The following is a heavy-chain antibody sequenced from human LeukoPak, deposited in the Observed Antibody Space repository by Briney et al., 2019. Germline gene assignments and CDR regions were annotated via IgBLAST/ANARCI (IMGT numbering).Heavy chain of an antibody. D-gene: IGHD6-13*01. V-gene: IGHV3-11*01. Sequence: GGSLRLSCAASGFTFSDYYMSWIRQAPGKGLEWVSYISSSGSTIYYADSVKGRFTISRDNAKNSLYLQMNSLRVEDMALYYCAKALYSSSWRLSPFDYWGQGTLVTVSS. CDR3: AKALYSSSWRLSPFDY. CDR2: ISSSGSTI. J-gene: IGHJ4*02. CDR1: GFTFSDYY.